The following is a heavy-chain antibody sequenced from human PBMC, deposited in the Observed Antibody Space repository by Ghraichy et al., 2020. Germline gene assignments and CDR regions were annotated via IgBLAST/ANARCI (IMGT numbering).Heavy chain of an antibody. V-gene: IGHV3-23*01. CDR3: AKDFTYSDSSGYYYSDVFDF. Sequence: GSLRLSCAASGFTFSSYVMSWVRQAPGKGLEWVSGISGSGGNTYYADSVKGRFTISRDNSENTLYLQMDSLRAEDAAIYYCAKDFTYSDSSGYYYSDVFDFWGQGTMVIVSS. CDR1: GFTFSSYV. D-gene: IGHD3-22*01. CDR2: ISGSGGNT. J-gene: IGHJ3*01.